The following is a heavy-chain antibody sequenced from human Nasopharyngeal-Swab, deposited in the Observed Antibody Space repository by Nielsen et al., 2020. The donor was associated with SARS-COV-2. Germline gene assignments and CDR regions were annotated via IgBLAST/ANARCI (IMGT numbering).Heavy chain of an antibody. Sequence: GGSLRLSCAASGFTFDEYTMYWVRQAPGKGLEWVSLISWDGGGTDYADSVKGRFTISRDNTKNSLYLQMNSLRTEDTALYHCARGRHRRFPYSTYGDHWGQGTLVTVSS. J-gene: IGHJ4*02. CDR3: ARGRHRRFPYSTYGDH. V-gene: IGHV3-43*01. CDR1: GFTFDEYT. CDR2: ISWDGGGT. D-gene: IGHD6-13*01.